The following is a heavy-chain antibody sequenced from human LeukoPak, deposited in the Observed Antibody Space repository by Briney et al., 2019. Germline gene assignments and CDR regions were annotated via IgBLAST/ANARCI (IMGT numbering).Heavy chain of an antibody. CDR1: GGSIRSSSYY. D-gene: IGHD3-3*01. V-gene: IGHV4-39*07. Sequence: SETLSLTCTVSGGSIRSSSYYWGWIRQPPGKGLEWIGEINHSGSTNYNPSLKSRVTISVDTSKNQFSLKLSSVTAADTAVYYCARGRATYYDFWSGYSLVATSPFDYWGQGTLVTVSS. J-gene: IGHJ4*02. CDR2: INHSGST. CDR3: ARGRATYYDFWSGYSLVATSPFDY.